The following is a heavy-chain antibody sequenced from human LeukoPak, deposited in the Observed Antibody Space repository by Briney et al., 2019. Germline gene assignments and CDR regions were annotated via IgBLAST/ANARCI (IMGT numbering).Heavy chain of an antibody. CDR3: AKAESKRGSCYPD. V-gene: IGHV3-30-3*02. J-gene: IGHJ4*02. CDR2: ISYDGSNK. CDR1: GFTFSSYA. Sequence: GGSLRLSCAASGFTFSSYAMHWVRQAPGKGLEWVAVISYDGSNKYYADSVKGRFTISRDNSKNTLYLQMNSLRAEDTAVYYCAKAESKRGSCYPDWGQGTLVTVSS. D-gene: IGHD2-15*01.